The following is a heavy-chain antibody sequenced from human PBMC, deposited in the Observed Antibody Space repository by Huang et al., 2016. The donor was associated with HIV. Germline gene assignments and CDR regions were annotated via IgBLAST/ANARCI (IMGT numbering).Heavy chain of an antibody. J-gene: IGHJ6*03. Sequence: QVQLVESGGGVVQPGRSLRLSCAASEFRFSNYAMDWVRQAPGKGGEWVEVKSKDGSNKNYAESLKGRFTISRDNSKNTLYLQMSSLRADDTAVYYCARDRGSSWYRYYYMDVWGKGTTVTVSS. V-gene: IGHV3-30*15. CDR2: KSKDGSNK. CDR1: EFRFSNYA. D-gene: IGHD6-13*01. CDR3: ARDRGSSWYRYYYMDV.